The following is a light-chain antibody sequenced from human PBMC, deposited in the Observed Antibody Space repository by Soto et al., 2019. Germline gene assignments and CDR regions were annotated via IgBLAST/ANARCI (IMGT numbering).Light chain of an antibody. V-gene: IGKV1-39*01. CDR1: QSISSY. CDR3: QQSYSTPRT. J-gene: IGKJ1*01. Sequence: DIQMTQSPSSLSASVGDRVTITRWASQSISSYLNWYQQKPGKAPKLLIYAASSLQSGVPSRFSGSGSGTDFTLTISSLQPEDFATYYCQQSYSTPRTFGQGTKVDI. CDR2: AAS.